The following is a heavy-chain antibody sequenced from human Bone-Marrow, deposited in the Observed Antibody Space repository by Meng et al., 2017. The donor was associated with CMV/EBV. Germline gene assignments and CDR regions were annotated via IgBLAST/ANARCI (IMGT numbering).Heavy chain of an antibody. D-gene: IGHD2-2*01. CDR3: ARMPVVPAALAGAFDI. CDR2: VIPIFGTA. CDR1: GGTFSSYA. V-gene: IGHV1-69*05. Sequence: SVKVSCKASGGTFSSYAISWVRQAPGQGLEWMGGVIPIFGTANYAQKFQGRVTITTDESTSTAYMELSSLRSEDTAVYYCARMPVVPAALAGAFDIWGQGTMVTVSS. J-gene: IGHJ3*02.